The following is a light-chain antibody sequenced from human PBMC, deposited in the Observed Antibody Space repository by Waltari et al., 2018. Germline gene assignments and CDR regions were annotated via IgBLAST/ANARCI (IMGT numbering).Light chain of an antibody. CDR2: STH. V-gene: IGLV8-61*01. J-gene: IGLJ3*02. Sequence: QTVVTQEPSFSVSPGGTVPLPCGLRSGSVSTTYYPSWYQQTPGQAPRPLNCSTHPRSCGVPGLISGSILGNKAALTITGAQADEESDYYCVLYMGGGSLFGGGTKLTVL. CDR3: VLYMGGGSL. CDR1: SGSVSTTYY.